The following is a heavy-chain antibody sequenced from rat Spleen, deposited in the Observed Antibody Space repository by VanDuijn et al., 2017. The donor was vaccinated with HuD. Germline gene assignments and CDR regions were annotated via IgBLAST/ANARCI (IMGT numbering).Heavy chain of an antibody. CDR1: GHSITSSYR. CDR2: INSAGST. J-gene: IGHJ3*01. V-gene: IGHV3-3*01. D-gene: IGHD1-11*01. CDR3: ARSEGVHYNLPFAS. Sequence: EVQLQESGPGLVKPSQSLSLTCSVTGHSITSSYRWNWIRKFPGNRLEWMGYINSAGSTTYNPSLRSRISITRDTSKNQFFLQVNSVTADETYTYYCARSEGVHYNLPFASWGQGTLVTVSS.